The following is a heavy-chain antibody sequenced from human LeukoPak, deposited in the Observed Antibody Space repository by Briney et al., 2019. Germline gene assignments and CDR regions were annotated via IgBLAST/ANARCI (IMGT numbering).Heavy chain of an antibody. D-gene: IGHD3-10*01. CDR2: IYPGGSDV. Sequence: GESLKISCKGLGYSFSSYWNAWVRQRPGKGLEWMGIIYPGGSDVRYSPSFQGQVTISVDRSISTTYLQWSSLKASDSAMYFCARGECFGSCANFNHFDYWGQGTLVTVSS. CDR3: ARGECFGSCANFNHFDY. V-gene: IGHV5-51*01. CDR1: GYSFSSYW. J-gene: IGHJ4*02.